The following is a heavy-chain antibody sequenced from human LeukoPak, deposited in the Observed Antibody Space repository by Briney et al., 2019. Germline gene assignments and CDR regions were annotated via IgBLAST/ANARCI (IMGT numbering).Heavy chain of an antibody. CDR2: IYYSGST. CDR3: ARSYSCSWYGWFDP. D-gene: IGHD6-13*01. J-gene: IGHJ5*02. Sequence: NPSETLSLTCTVSGGSISSSSYYWGWIRQPPGKGLEWIGSIYYSGSTYYNPSLKSRVTISVDTSKNQFSLKLSSVTAADTAVYYCARSYSCSWYGWFDPRGQGTLVTVSS. CDR1: GGSISSSSYY. V-gene: IGHV4-39*01.